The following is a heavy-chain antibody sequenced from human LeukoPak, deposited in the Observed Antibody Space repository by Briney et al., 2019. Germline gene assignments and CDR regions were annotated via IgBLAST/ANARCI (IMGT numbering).Heavy chain of an antibody. D-gene: IGHD6-13*01. J-gene: IGHJ4*02. Sequence: GGSLRLSFAASGFTFSSYSMNWVRQAPGKGLEWVSSISDTGTYMFHADSVKGRFTISRDNSKNTLYLQMNSLRAEDTAVYYCAKGGIAAAGTIDYWGQGTLVTVSS. CDR1: GFTFSSYS. V-gene: IGHV3-21*04. CDR3: AKGGIAAAGTIDY. CDR2: ISDTGTYM.